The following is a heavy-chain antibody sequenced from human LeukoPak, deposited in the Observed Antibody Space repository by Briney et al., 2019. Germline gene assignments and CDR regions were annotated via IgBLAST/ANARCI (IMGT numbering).Heavy chain of an antibody. J-gene: IGHJ6*03. CDR2: ISSSSTI. D-gene: IGHD3-22*01. V-gene: IGHV3-48*01. CDR1: GFTFSSYS. Sequence: GGSLRLSCAASGFTFSSYSMTWVRQAPGKGLERVSYISSSSTIYYADSVKGRLTISRDNAKNSLYLQMNSLRAEDTAVYYCARDWNYYDSSGYYETHYYYMDVWGKGTTVTVSS. CDR3: ARDWNYYDSSGYYETHYYYMDV.